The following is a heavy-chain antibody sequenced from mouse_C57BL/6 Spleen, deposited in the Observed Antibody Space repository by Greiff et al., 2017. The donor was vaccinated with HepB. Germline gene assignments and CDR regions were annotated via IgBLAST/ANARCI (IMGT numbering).Heavy chain of an antibody. V-gene: IGHV3-6*01. CDR1: GYSITSGYY. J-gene: IGHJ4*01. CDR2: ISYDGSN. CDR3: ASFCYYAMDY. Sequence: EVQLQESGPGLVKPSQSLSLTCSVTGYSITSGYYWNWIRQFPGNKLEWMGYISYDGSNNYNPSLKNRISITRDTSKNQFFLKLNSVTTEDTATYYCASFCYYAMDYWGQGTSVTVSS.